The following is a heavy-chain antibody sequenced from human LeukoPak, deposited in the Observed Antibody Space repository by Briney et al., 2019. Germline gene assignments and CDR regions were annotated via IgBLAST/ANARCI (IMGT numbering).Heavy chain of an antibody. J-gene: IGHJ6*03. Sequence: ASVKVSCKASGYTFTSYYMHWVRQAPGQGLEWMGIINPSGGSTSYAQKFQGRVTMTRDMSTSTVYMELSSLRSEDSAVYYCAREGHYDFWSGFLRSYYYYYMDVWGKGTTVTVSS. V-gene: IGHV1-46*01. CDR1: GYTFTSYY. CDR2: INPSGGST. D-gene: IGHD3-3*01. CDR3: AREGHYDFWSGFLRSYYYYYMDV.